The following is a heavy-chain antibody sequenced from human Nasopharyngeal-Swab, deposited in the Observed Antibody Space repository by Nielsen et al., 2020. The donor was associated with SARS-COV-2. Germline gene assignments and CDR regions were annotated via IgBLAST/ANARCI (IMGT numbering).Heavy chain of an antibody. CDR2: ISSSTTTI. CDR3: AGNHDNTF. CDR1: RLTFTDYS. Sequence: GVLKISCAASRLTFTDYSMNWVCQAPGKGLEWVSYISSSTTTIYYADSVKGRFTISRDNAKNSLFLQMDSLRVEDTAIYYCAGNHDNTFWGQGNLVAVS. D-gene: IGHD3-22*01. V-gene: IGHV3-48*04. J-gene: IGHJ4*02.